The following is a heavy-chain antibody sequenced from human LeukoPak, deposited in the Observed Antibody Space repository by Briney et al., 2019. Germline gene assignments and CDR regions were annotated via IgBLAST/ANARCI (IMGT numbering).Heavy chain of an antibody. J-gene: IGHJ4*02. CDR2: INHSGST. D-gene: IGHD2-2*02. CDR1: GGSISSSSYY. V-gene: IGHV4-39*01. CDR3: ARHPRGGYCSSTSCYSRYYFDY. Sequence: SETLSLTCTVSGGSISSSSYYWDWIRQPPGKGLEWIGEINHSGSTNYNPSLKSRVTISVDTSKNQFSLKLSSVTAADTAVYYCARHPRGGYCSSTSCYSRYYFDYWGQGTLVTVSS.